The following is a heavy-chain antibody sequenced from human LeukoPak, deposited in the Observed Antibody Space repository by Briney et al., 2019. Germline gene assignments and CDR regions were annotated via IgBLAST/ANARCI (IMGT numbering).Heavy chain of an antibody. CDR2: ISYDGSNK. D-gene: IGHD3-3*01. V-gene: IGHV3-30*04. Sequence: PGGSLRLSCAASGFTFSSYAMHWVRQAPGKGLEWVAVISYDGSNKYYADSVKGRFTISRDNSKNTLYLQMNSLRAEDTAVYYCARDREWIEINNWFDPWGQGTLVTVSS. J-gene: IGHJ5*02. CDR1: GFTFSSYA. CDR3: ARDREWIEINNWFDP.